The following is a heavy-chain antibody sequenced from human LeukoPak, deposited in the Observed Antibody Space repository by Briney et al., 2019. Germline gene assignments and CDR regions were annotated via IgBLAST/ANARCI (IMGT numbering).Heavy chain of an antibody. V-gene: IGHV3-30*19. CDR1: GFLSGTNA. Sequence: GGSLTPSCAASGFLSGTNALHWVRQAPGKGLEWVAVISYDGSNKYYADSVKGRFTISRDNSKNTLYLQMNSLRAEDTAVYYCAREQGYSSGPDAFDIWGQGTMVTVSS. J-gene: IGHJ3*02. CDR2: ISYDGSNK. D-gene: IGHD6-19*01. CDR3: AREQGYSSGPDAFDI.